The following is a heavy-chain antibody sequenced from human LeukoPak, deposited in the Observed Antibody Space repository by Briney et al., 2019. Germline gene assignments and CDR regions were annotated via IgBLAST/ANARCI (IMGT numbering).Heavy chain of an antibody. CDR3: ARGRIQLWHLDY. Sequence: SETLSLTCTVSGGSISSGSYYWSWIRQPAGKGLEWIGRIYTSGSTNYNPSLKSRVTISVDTSKNQFSLKLSSVTAADTAVYYCARGRIQLWHLDYWGQGTLVTVSS. J-gene: IGHJ4*02. V-gene: IGHV4-61*02. CDR1: GGSISSGSYY. CDR2: IYTSGST. D-gene: IGHD5-18*01.